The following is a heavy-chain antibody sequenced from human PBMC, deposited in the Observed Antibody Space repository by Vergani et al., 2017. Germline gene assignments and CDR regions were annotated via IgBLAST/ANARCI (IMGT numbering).Heavy chain of an antibody. CDR3: ARAKYYDFWSGYYRHDHPENLDV. D-gene: IGHD3-3*01. CDR2: INHSGST. J-gene: IGHJ6*03. V-gene: IGHV4-34*01. Sequence: QVQLQQWGAGLLKPSETLSLTCAVYGGSFSGYYWSWIRQPPGKGLEWIGEINHSGSTNYNPSLKSRVTISVDTSKNQFSLKLSSVTAADTAVYYCARAKYYDFWSGYYRHDHPENLDVWGKGP. CDR1: GGSFSGYY.